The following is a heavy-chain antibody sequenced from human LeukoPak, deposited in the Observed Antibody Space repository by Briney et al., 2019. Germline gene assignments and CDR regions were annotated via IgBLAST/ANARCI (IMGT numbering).Heavy chain of an antibody. J-gene: IGHJ4*02. CDR1: RYTFTGYY. CDR3: ARSLAGYYLRPLDQ. CDR2: INPKSGAT. Sequence: ASVKVSCKASRYTFTGYYIHWVRQAPGQGLEWMGWINPKSGATNYAQNFQGTVTMTRDTSISTAYMELSSLRHDDTAVYYCARSLAGYYLRPLDQRGQGTLVTVSS. D-gene: IGHD3-9*01. V-gene: IGHV1-2*02.